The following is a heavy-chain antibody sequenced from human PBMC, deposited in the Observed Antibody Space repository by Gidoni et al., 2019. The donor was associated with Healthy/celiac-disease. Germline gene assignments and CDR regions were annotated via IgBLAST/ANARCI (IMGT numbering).Heavy chain of an antibody. D-gene: IGHD2-2*01. Sequence: QLQLQESGPGLVKPSETLSLTCTVSGGSISSSSYYWGWIRQPPGKGLEWIGSSYYSGSTYYNPSLKSRVTISVDTSKNQFSLKLSSVTAADTAVYYCATLGYCSSTSCYYFDYWGQGTLVTVSS. CDR3: ATLGYCSSTSCYYFDY. CDR1: GGSISSSSYY. J-gene: IGHJ4*02. V-gene: IGHV4-39*01. CDR2: SYYSGST.